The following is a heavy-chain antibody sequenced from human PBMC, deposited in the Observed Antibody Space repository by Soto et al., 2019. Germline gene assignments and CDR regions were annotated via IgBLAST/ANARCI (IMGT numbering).Heavy chain of an antibody. V-gene: IGHV3-9*01. CDR1: GFTFDDYA. Sequence: EVQLVESGGGLVQPGRSLRLSCAASGFTFDDYAMHWVRQAPGKGLEWVSGISWNSGSIGYADSVKGRFTISRDNAKNSLYLQMNSLRAEDTALYYCAKALMRYCSGGSCLPFDYWGQGTLVTVSS. D-gene: IGHD2-15*01. CDR2: ISWNSGSI. J-gene: IGHJ4*02. CDR3: AKALMRYCSGGSCLPFDY.